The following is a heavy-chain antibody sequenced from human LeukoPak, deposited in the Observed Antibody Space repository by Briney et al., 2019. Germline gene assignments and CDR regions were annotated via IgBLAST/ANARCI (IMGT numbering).Heavy chain of an antibody. Sequence: PGGSLRLSCVASGFSFSRHAMNWVRQAPGKGLEWVTSIFDSGAPTYYADSVKGRFTISRDNSKNTLYVQMESLRAEDTAIYYCTKAVGGGRDAYDIWGQGTMVTVSS. CDR1: GFSFSRHA. D-gene: IGHD3-16*01. CDR2: IFDSGAPT. V-gene: IGHV3-23*01. CDR3: TKAVGGGRDAYDI. J-gene: IGHJ3*02.